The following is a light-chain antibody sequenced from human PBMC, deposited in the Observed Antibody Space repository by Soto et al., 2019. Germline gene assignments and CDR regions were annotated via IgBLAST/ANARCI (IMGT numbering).Light chain of an antibody. CDR2: DAS. Sequence: DIQMTQSPSTLSASVGDRVTITCRATESISKFLAWYQQKPGKAPNLLIYDASDLESGVPSRFSGSGSGTEFTLTISSLQPDDRATYYCQQYSGNPPWTFGQGTRVEIK. V-gene: IGKV1-5*01. J-gene: IGKJ1*01. CDR3: QQYSGNPPWT. CDR1: ESISKF.